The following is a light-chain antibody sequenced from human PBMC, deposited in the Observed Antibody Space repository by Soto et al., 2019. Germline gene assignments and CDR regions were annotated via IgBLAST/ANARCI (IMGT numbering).Light chain of an antibody. Sequence: EIVLTQSPGTLSLSPGERATLSCRASQSVSNNYLAWYQQKPGQAPRLLIYGASNRATGIPDRFSGSGSGTDFTLTISRLEPEDFAVYYCQQYGSSGTFGGATKVDIK. CDR2: GAS. CDR1: QSVSNNY. V-gene: IGKV3-20*01. CDR3: QQYGSSGT. J-gene: IGKJ4*02.